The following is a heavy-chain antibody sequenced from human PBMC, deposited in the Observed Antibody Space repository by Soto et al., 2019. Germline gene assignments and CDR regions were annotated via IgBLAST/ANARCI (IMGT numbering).Heavy chain of an antibody. Sequence: EVQLVESGGGLVQPGGSLRLSCAASGFTFSSYSMNWVRQAPGKGLEWISYISSDSSTIYYADSVKGRFSISRDNAKNSLYVKMNSWGDEDTVVYYCARVRFMGGYKADYWGQGPLVPVSS. CDR2: ISSDSSTI. V-gene: IGHV3-48*02. J-gene: IGHJ4*02. CDR3: ARVRFMGGYKADY. D-gene: IGHD3-22*01. CDR1: GFTFSSYS.